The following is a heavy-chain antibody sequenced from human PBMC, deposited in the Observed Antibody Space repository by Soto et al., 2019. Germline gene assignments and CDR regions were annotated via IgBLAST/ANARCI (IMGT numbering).Heavy chain of an antibody. CDR3: ARVRGVPADADY. CDR1: GYTFTTSG. Sequence: QVQLVQSGAEVKKPGASVKVSCKASGYTFTTSGISWVRQAPGQGLEWMAMISAYNGNTNYAQNFQGRLTLTTDTPTSKAYMELRSLKSDDTATYYCARVRGVPADADYWGQGTLVTVSS. J-gene: IGHJ4*02. V-gene: IGHV1-18*01. D-gene: IGHD3-10*01. CDR2: ISAYNGNT.